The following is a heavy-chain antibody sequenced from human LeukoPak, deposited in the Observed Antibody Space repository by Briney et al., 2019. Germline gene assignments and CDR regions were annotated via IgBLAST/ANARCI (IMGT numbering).Heavy chain of an antibody. V-gene: IGHV3-30-3*01. Sequence: GGSLRLSCAASGFPFSSYAMHWVRQAPGKGLEWVAVISYDGSNKYYADSVKGRFTISRDNSKNTLYLQMNSLRAEDTAVYYCASSVRGVIGGAFDYWGQGTLVTVSS. J-gene: IGHJ4*02. CDR3: ASSVRGVIGGAFDY. CDR2: ISYDGSNK. D-gene: IGHD3-10*02. CDR1: GFPFSSYA.